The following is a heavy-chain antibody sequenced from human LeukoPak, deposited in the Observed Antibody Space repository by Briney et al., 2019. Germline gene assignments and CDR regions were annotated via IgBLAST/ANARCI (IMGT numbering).Heavy chain of an antibody. D-gene: IGHD1-26*01. Sequence: SETLSLTCTVSGGSISSYYWSWIRQPPGKGLEWIGYIYYSGSTSYNPSLKSRVTISVDTSKNQFSLKLSSVTAADTAVYYCAREEALGSGSFDYWGQGTLVTVSS. CDR2: IYYSGST. CDR1: GGSISSYY. V-gene: IGHV4-59*01. J-gene: IGHJ4*02. CDR3: AREEALGSGSFDY.